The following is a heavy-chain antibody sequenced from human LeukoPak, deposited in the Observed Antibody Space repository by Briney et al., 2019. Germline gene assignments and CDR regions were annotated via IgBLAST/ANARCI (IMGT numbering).Heavy chain of an antibody. CDR1: GFTFSSYA. CDR2: ISGSGGST. V-gene: IGHV3-23*01. Sequence: PGGSLRLSCAASGFTFSSYAMSWVRQAPGKGLEWVSAISGSGGSTYYADSVKGRFTISRDNSKNTLYLQMNSLRAEDMAVYYCAKDPGRSSGWYDYWGQGTLVTVSS. D-gene: IGHD6-19*01. CDR3: AKDPGRSSGWYDY. J-gene: IGHJ4*02.